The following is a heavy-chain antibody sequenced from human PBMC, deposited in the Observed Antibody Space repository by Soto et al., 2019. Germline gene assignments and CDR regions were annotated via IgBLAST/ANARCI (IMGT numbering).Heavy chain of an antibody. CDR3: ARSGYYYDSSGRSPDAFDI. V-gene: IGHV3-7*01. CDR1: GFTFSSYW. CDR2: IKQDGSEK. D-gene: IGHD3-22*01. J-gene: IGHJ3*02. Sequence: EVQLVESGGGLVQPGGSLRLSCAASGFTFSSYWMSWVRQAPGKGLEWVANIKQDGSEKYYVDSVKGRFTISRDNAKNSRYLQMNGLRAEDTAVYYCARSGYYYDSSGRSPDAFDIWGQGTMVTVSS.